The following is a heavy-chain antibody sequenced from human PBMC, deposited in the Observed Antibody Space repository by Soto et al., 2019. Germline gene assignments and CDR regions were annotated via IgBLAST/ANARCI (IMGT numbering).Heavy chain of an antibody. CDR1: GGSISSYY. CDR3: ARDISYYDFWSGYYTPWFDP. CDR2: IYYSGST. J-gene: IGHJ5*02. D-gene: IGHD3-3*01. Sequence: SETLSLTCTVSGGSISSYYWSWIRQPPGKGLEWIGYIYYSGSTNYNPSLKSRVTISVDTSKNQFSLKLSSVTAADTAVYYCARDISYYDFWSGYYTPWFDPWGQGTLVTVSS. V-gene: IGHV4-59*01.